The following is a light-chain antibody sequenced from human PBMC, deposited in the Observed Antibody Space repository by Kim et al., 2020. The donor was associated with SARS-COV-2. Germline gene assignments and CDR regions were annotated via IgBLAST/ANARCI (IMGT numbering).Light chain of an antibody. Sequence: DIQMTQSPSSLSASVGDRVTITCRASQSIATYLKWYQQKPGKAPKLLICAASSLQSGVPSRFSGSGSGTDFTLTISSLQPEDFATFYCQQSYSTPYTFGQETKLDIK. CDR3: QQSYSTPYT. CDR1: QSIATY. CDR2: AAS. V-gene: IGKV1-39*01. J-gene: IGKJ2*01.